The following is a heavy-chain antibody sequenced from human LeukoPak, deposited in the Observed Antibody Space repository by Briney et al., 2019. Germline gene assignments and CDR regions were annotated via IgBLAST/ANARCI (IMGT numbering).Heavy chain of an antibody. D-gene: IGHD3-3*01. Sequence: GGSLRLSCTASGFTFGDYAMSWVRQAPGKGLEWVGFIRSKAYGGTTEYAASVKGRFTISRDDSKSIAYLQMNSLKTEDTAVYYCISLRFLEWFHDYWGQGTLVTVSS. CDR3: ISLRFLEWFHDY. CDR2: IRSKAYGGTT. J-gene: IGHJ4*02. CDR1: GFTFGDYA. V-gene: IGHV3-49*04.